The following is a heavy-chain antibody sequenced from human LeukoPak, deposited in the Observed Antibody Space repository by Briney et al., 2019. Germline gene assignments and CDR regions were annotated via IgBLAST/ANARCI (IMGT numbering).Heavy chain of an antibody. CDR1: GDSISSGYY. CDR3: ARGVTMIGRLRFDP. V-gene: IGHV4-38-2*02. D-gene: IGHD3-22*01. Sequence: SETLSLTCTVSGDSISSGYYWGWIRQPPGKGLEWIGSLYHTGSTYYNPSLKSRVTISIDTSKKQFSLRLSSVTAADTAVYYCARGVTMIGRLRFDPWGQGTLVTVSS. J-gene: IGHJ5*02. CDR2: LYHTGST.